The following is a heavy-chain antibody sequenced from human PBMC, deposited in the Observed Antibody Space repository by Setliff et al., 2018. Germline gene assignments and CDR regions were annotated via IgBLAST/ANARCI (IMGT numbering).Heavy chain of an antibody. J-gene: IGHJ6*03. V-gene: IGHV3-7*03. CDR2: INQDGTEK. CDR1: GFTFSGHW. Sequence: PGGSLRLSCEGSGFTFSGHWMSWVRQAPGKGLEWVANINQDGTEKYYVDSLRGRFTISRDNAKNSLFLQMDSLRAEDSAVYFCAKHNDATGYLPHYYYYMDVGGTGATVTVSS. D-gene: IGHD3-9*01. CDR3: AKHNDATGYLPHYYYYMDV.